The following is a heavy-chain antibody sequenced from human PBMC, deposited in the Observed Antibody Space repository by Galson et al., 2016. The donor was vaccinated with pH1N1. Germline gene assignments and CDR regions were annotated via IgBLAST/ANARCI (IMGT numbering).Heavy chain of an antibody. CDR1: EFLVTDRF. CDR2: IYPRGTT. Sequence: SLRLSCAASEFLVTDRFMSWVRQAPGKRPEWVSTIYPRGTTYYADFAEGRFTISRDTSKNMLFLHMHALRAEDTALYYCAFDTVPNVADHWGQGTLVTASS. J-gene: IGHJ5*02. D-gene: IGHD4-17*01. CDR3: AFDTVPNVADH. V-gene: IGHV3-53*01.